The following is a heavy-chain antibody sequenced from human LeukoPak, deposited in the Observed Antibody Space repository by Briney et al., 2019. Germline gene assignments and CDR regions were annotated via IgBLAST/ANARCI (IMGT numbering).Heavy chain of an antibody. Sequence: SETLSLTCTVSGVSISSGDYYWSWIRQPPGKGLEWIGYIYYSGSTYYNPSLKSRVTISVDTSKNQFSLKLSSVTAADTAVYYCARGVYDSSGYYCFDYWGQGTLVTVSS. CDR3: ARGVYDSSGYYCFDY. D-gene: IGHD3-22*01. CDR2: IYYSGST. J-gene: IGHJ4*02. V-gene: IGHV4-30-4*01. CDR1: GVSISSGDYY.